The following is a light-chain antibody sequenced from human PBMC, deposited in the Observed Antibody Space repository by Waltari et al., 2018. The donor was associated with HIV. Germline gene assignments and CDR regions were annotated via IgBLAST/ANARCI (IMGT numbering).Light chain of an antibody. J-gene: IGKJ1*01. CDR2: AAS. Sequence: SLSASVGDRVTITCRASQSISNYLNWYQQKPGKAPNLLIYAASNLQSGVPSRFSGSGSGTDFTLTISSLQPEDFATYYCQKSYSTPWTFGQGTKVEIK. CDR1: QSISNY. V-gene: IGKV1-39*01. CDR3: QKSYSTPWT.